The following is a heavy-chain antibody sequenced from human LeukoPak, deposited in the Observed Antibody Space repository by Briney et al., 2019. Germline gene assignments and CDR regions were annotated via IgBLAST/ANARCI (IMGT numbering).Heavy chain of an antibody. D-gene: IGHD2-15*01. CDR1: GFTFSSYA. CDR3: ARWEYCSGGSCYPYFDY. J-gene: IGHJ4*02. V-gene: IGHV3-23*01. Sequence: PGGSLRLSCAASGFTFSSYAMSWVRQAPGKGLEWVSAITGSGGETYYADSVKGRFTISRDNAKNSLYLQMNSLRAEDTAVYYCARWEYCSGGSCYPYFDYWGQGTLVTVSS. CDR2: ITGSGGET.